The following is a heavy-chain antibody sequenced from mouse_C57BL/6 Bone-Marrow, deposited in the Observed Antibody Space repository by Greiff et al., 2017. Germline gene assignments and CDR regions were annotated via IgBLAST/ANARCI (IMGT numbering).Heavy chain of an antibody. CDR3: ARNGDGYYNWYFDV. V-gene: IGHV2-2*01. J-gene: IGHJ1*03. Sequence: VQLQQSGPGLVQPSQSLSITCTVSGFSLTSYGVHWVRQSPGKGLEWLGVIWSGGSTDYNAAFISRLSISKDNSKSQVFFKMNSLQADDTAIYYCARNGDGYYNWYFDVWGTGTTVTVSS. D-gene: IGHD2-3*01. CDR2: IWSGGST. CDR1: GFSLTSYG.